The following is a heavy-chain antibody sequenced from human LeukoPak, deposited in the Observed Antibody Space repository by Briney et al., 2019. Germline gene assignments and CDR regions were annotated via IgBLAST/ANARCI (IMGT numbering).Heavy chain of an antibody. CDR3: ARGPKDGGGFDY. Sequence: PSETLSLTCTVSGGSISSGSYYWSWIRQPAGKGLEWIGRIYTSGSTNYNPSLKSRVTMSVDTSKNQFSLKLSSVTAADTAVYYCARGPKDGGGFDYWGQGTLVTVSS. CDR2: IYTSGST. V-gene: IGHV4-61*02. CDR1: GGSISSGSYY. D-gene: IGHD3-16*01. J-gene: IGHJ4*02.